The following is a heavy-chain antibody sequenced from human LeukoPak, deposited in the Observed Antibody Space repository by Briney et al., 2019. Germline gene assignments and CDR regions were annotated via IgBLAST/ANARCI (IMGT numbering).Heavy chain of an antibody. CDR1: GGSIRSSYYY. J-gene: IGHJ5*02. D-gene: IGHD3-16*01. Sequence: SETLSLTCTVSGGSIRSSYYYWGWIRQPPGKGLEWIGIIYDSGSTYYNPSLKSRVTISVDTCKNQFSLKLNSVTAADTAGYYCARHYEPWGQGTLVTVSS. CDR3: ARHYEP. CDR2: IYDSGST. V-gene: IGHV4-39*01.